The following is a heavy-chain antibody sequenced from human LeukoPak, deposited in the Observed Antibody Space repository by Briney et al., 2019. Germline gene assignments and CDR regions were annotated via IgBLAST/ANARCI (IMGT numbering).Heavy chain of an antibody. CDR3: ATTYGDYYFDY. CDR1: GYTFTSYY. V-gene: IGHV1-46*01. D-gene: IGHD4-17*01. Sequence: ASVKVSCKASGYTFTSYYMHWVRQAPGQGLEWMGIINPSGGSTSYAQKFQGRVTMTRDTSTSTVYVELSSLRSEDTAVYYCATTYGDYYFDYWGQGTLVTVSS. CDR2: INPSGGST. J-gene: IGHJ4*02.